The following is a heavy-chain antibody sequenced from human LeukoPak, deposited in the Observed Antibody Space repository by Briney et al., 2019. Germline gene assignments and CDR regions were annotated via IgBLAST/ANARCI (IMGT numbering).Heavy chain of an antibody. CDR2: ISGSGGSI. CDR3: AKARGEQNGGSNY. Sequence: GGSLRLSRATSGFIFSSYAMSWVRQAPGRGLEWVSSISGSGGSIYYADSVKGRFTISRDNSKNTLYLQMNSLRAEDTAVYYCAKARGEQNGGSNYWGQGTQVIVSS. D-gene: IGHD2-15*01. V-gene: IGHV3-23*01. J-gene: IGHJ4*02. CDR1: GFIFSSYA.